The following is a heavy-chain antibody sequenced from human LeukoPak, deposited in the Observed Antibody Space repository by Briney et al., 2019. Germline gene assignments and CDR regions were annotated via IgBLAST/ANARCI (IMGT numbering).Heavy chain of an antibody. V-gene: IGHV1-3*01. J-gene: IGHJ4*02. CDR3: ARDRQQLLDY. Sequence: GASVKVSCKASGYTFTSYAMHWVRQAPGQRLEWMGWINAGNGNTKYPQKFQGRVTITRDTSASTAYMELSSLRSEDTAVYYCARDRQQLLDYWGQGTLVTVSS. D-gene: IGHD6-13*01. CDR2: INAGNGNT. CDR1: GYTFTSYA.